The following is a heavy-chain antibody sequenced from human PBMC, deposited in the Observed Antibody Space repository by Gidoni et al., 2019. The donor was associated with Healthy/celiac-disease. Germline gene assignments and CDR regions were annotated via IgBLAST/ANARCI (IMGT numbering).Heavy chain of an antibody. CDR1: GFTFSRHR. CDR2: ISSSSSYI. Sequence: EVQLVESGGGLVKPGGALGPPCSASGFTFSRHRMNWVRQATGKGLEWVSSISSSSSYIYYADSVKGRFTISRDNAKNSLYLQMNSLRAEDTAVYYCASSYDFNYYYYYYYMDVWGKGTTVTVSS. J-gene: IGHJ6*03. CDR3: ASSYDFNYYYYYYYMDV. V-gene: IGHV3-21*01. D-gene: IGHD3-3*01.